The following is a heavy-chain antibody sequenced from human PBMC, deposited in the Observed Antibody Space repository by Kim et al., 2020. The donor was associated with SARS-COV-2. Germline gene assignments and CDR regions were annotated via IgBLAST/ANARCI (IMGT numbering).Heavy chain of an antibody. CDR2: IYYSGST. CDR1: GGSISSSSYY. CDR3: ARLRRDDIVVVPAAIAVFGLIGTGGHRRTIDPYYFDY. D-gene: IGHD2-2*02. J-gene: IGHJ4*02. V-gene: IGHV4-39*01. Sequence: SETLSLTCTVSGGSISSSSYYWGWIRQPPGKGLEWIGSIYYSGSTYYNPSLKSRVTISVDTSKNQFSLKLSSVTAADTAVYYCARLRRDDIVVVPAAIAVFGLIGTGGHRRTIDPYYFDYWGQGTLVTVSS.